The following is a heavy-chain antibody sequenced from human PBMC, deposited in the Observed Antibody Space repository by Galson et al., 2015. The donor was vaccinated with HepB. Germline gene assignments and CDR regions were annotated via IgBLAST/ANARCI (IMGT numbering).Heavy chain of an antibody. CDR3: ARDLAHCTNGVCYWDF. D-gene: IGHD2-8*01. CDR1: GSTFTSYG. CDR2: ITPYNGDT. V-gene: IGHV1-18*01. Sequence: SVKVSCKASGSTFTSYGINWMRQAPGQGLEWMGWITPYNGDTKYAQKFQGRVTMTTDTSTRTAYMELGSLRSDDTAVFYCARDLAHCTNGVCYWDFWGQGTLVTVSS. J-gene: IGHJ4*02.